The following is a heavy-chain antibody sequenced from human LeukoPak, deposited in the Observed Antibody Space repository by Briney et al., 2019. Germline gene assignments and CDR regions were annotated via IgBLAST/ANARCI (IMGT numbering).Heavy chain of an antibody. CDR2: VDGSGTST. CDR3: ARFTWGCRGGCC. CDR1: GFSSRNDH. V-gene: IGHV3-23*05. J-gene: IGHJ4*02. D-gene: IGHD7-27*01. Sequence: GGSLRLSCEVSGFSSRNDHINWIRQPPGKGLEWVSGVDGSGTSTSYGDSVRGRFTISRDTSKDTIYLQMNSLRAEDSAVYYCARFTWGCRGGCCWGRGTLLTVSS.